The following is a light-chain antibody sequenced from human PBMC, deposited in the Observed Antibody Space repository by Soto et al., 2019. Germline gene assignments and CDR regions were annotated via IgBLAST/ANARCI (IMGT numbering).Light chain of an antibody. Sequence: EIVLTQSPGTLSLSPGERATLSCRTSQSVSDNQLAWYQQKPGQAPRLLIYDASNRATGIPARFSGSGSETDFTLTISSLEPEDFAVYYCQQRSNWPHSITFGQGTRLEIK. V-gene: IGKV3-11*01. J-gene: IGKJ5*01. CDR1: QSVSDN. CDR2: DAS. CDR3: QQRSNWPHSIT.